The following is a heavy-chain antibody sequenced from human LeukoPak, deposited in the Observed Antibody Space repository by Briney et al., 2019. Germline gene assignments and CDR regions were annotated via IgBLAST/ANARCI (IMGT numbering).Heavy chain of an antibody. CDR3: ARDRGSSWYVDY. CDR2: INPSSGGK. CDR1: GYSFTNYY. J-gene: IGHJ4*02. Sequence: ASVKVSCKTSGYSFTNYYIHWVRQAPGQGLEWMGWINPSSGGKGYAQKFQGRVTMTGDTSISTAYMELSRLRPDDTAVYYCARDRGSSWYVDYWGQGTLVTVSS. V-gene: IGHV1-2*02. D-gene: IGHD6-13*01.